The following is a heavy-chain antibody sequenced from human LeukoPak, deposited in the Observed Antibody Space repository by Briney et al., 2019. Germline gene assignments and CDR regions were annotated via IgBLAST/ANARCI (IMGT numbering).Heavy chain of an antibody. D-gene: IGHD3-22*01. CDR3: ARASRRLLLNLLDY. V-gene: IGHV1-2*02. CDR2: INPNSGGT. J-gene: IGHJ4*02. CDR1: GYTFTGYY. Sequence: ASVKVFCKASGYTFTGYYMHWVRQAPGQGLEWMGWINPNSGGTNYAQKFQGRVIMTRDTSNSTAYMELGGLRSDDTAVYYCARASRRLLLNLLDYGGRGTLVSVSS.